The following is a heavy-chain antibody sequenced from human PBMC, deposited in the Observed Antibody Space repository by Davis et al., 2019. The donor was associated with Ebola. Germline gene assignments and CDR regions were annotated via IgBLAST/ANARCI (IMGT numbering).Heavy chain of an antibody. CDR1: GSIFSLYD. CDR2: ISASSNYK. J-gene: IGHJ3*02. Sequence: GGSLRLSCAASGSIFSLYDMSWVRQAPGKGLEWVSSISASSNYKYYADSVKGRLTISRNNAKNSLYLQMNSLRVEYTAIYYFAKDTSNFWFDIWGQGTNVTVSS. D-gene: IGHD3-3*02. V-gene: IGHV3-21*04. CDR3: AKDTSNFWFDI.